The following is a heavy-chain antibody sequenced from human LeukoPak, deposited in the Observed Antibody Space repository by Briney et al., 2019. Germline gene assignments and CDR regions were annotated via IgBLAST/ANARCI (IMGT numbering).Heavy chain of an antibody. V-gene: IGHV4-59*01. CDR1: GGSISSYY. J-gene: IGHJ4*02. Sequence: SETLSLTCTVSGGSISSYYWSWIRQPPGKGLEWIGYIYYSGSTNYNPSLKSRVTKSVDTSKNQFSLKLSSVTAADTAVYYCARVGWYSSSWYYFDYWGQGTLVTVSS. CDR3: ARVGWYSSSWYYFDY. D-gene: IGHD6-13*01. CDR2: IYYSGST.